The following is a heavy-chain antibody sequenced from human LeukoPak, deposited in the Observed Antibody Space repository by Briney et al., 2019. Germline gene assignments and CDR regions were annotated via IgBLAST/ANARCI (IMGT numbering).Heavy chain of an antibody. CDR3: ARDYRGFTPGWFDD. V-gene: IGHV4-59*01. J-gene: IGHJ4*02. D-gene: IGHD3-16*02. CDR2: VYDIDSA. Sequence: LETLSLTCTVSGASISSFYWSWLRQPPGKGLEWNGDVYDIDSANYNPSLRRRVTISAHTSRNQFSLKLSSVTAADTAVYFCARDYRGFTPGWFDDWGQGTLVTVSS. CDR1: GASISSFY.